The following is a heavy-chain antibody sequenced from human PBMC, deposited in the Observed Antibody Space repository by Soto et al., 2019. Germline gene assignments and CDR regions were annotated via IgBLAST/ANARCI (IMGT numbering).Heavy chain of an antibody. CDR1: GLPLSSYI. J-gene: IGHJ6*02. CDR2: ISSSSSTI. V-gene: IGHV3-48*02. CDR3: AGAYFGVVIPYGMDV. D-gene: IGHD3-3*01. Sequence: ACAACGLPLSSYIMDGACKDPGKGLEWVSYISSSSSTIYYADSVKGRFTISRDNAKNSLYLQMNSLRDEDTALYYCAGAYFGVVIPYGMDVWGQGTTVTGSS.